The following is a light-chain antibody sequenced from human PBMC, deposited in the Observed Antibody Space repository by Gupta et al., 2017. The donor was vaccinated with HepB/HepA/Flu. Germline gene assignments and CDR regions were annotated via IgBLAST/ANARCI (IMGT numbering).Light chain of an antibody. J-gene: IGKJ1*01. Sequence: EVVVTQSPLSLPVTLGQPASISCRSSQSLLYRDGNTYLNWFHQRPGQSPRRLIYKVSNRDSGIPDRFSGSGSGTDFTLKISRVEAEDVGVYYCRQGKHWPTTFGQGTKVESK. V-gene: IGKV2-30*01. CDR1: QSLLYRDGNTY. CDR3: RQGKHWPTT. CDR2: KVS.